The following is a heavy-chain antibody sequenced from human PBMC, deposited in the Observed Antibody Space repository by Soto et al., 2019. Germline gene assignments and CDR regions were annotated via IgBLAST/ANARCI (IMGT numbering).Heavy chain of an antibody. CDR3: ARDGTTGGWKNYSSYGMDV. J-gene: IGHJ6*02. V-gene: IGHV4-59*01. CDR1: GGSISSYY. CDR2: IYYSGST. Sequence: SETLSLTCTVSGGSISSYYWSWIRQPPGKGLEWIGYIYYSGSTNYNPSLKSRVTISVDTSKNQFSLKLSSVTAADTAVYYCARDGTTGGWKNYSSYGMDVWGQRTTLTVSS. D-gene: IGHD4-17*01.